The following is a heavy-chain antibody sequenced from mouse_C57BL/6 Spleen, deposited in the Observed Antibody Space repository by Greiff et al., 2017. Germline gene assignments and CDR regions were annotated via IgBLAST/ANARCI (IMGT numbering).Heavy chain of an antibody. CDR3: ARDSSGYRFAY. Sequence: QVQLQQPGAELVMPGASVKLSCKASGYTFTSYWMHWVKQRPGQGLEWIGEIDPSDSYTTYNQKFKGKSTLTVDKSSSTAYMQLSSLTSEDSAVYYCARDSSGYRFAYWGQGTLVTVSA. V-gene: IGHV1-69*01. CDR2: IDPSDSYT. J-gene: IGHJ3*01. CDR1: GYTFTSYW. D-gene: IGHD3-2*02.